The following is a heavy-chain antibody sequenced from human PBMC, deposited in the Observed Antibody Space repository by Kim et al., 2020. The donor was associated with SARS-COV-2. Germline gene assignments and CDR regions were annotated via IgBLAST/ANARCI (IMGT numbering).Heavy chain of an antibody. CDR1: GITFRNAW. CDR3: ASDGAYNPAD. V-gene: IGHV3-74*01. CDR2: ITNDASST. Sequence: GGSLRLSCTASGITFRNAWMHWVRQVPGKGLVWVSRITNDASSTTYADFVKGRFTISRDNAKSTVYLQMNSLRAEDTAVYYCASDGAYNPADWGQGTLVTVSS. D-gene: IGHD4-17*01. J-gene: IGHJ4*02.